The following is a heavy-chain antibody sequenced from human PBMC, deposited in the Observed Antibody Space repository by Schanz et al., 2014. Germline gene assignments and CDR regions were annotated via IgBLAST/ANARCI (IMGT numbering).Heavy chain of an antibody. CDR2: IYYSGST. J-gene: IGHJ6*02. V-gene: IGHV4-30-2*01. Sequence: QLQLQESGSGLVKPSQTLSLTCAVSGGSISRGFYSWNWIRQPPGRGLEWIGCIYYSGSTYYNPSLKTRVTISIARSKDQFSLSLNSVTAADTAVYYCAREDRYYHGLDVWGQGTTVTVS. CDR1: GGSISRGFYS. CDR3: AREDRYYHGLDV.